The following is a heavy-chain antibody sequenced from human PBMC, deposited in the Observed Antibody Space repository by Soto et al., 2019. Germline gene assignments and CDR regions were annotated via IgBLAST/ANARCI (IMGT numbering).Heavy chain of an antibody. D-gene: IGHD3-10*01. Sequence: GASVKVSCKASGYTFTSYGISGVRQAPGQGLEWMGWISAYNGNTNYAQKLQGRVTMTTDTSTSTAYMELRSLRSDDTAVYYCARRITMVRGVISAIFDYWGQGTLVTVSS. CDR3: ARRITMVRGVISAIFDY. CDR2: ISAYNGNT. J-gene: IGHJ4*02. CDR1: GYTFTSYG. V-gene: IGHV1-18*01.